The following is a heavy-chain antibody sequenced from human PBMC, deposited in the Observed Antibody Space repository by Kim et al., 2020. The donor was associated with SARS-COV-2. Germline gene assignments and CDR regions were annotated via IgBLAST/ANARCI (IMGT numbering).Heavy chain of an antibody. Sequence: SETLSLTCTVSGGSISSYYWSWIRQPPGKGLEWIGYIYYSGSTNYNPSLKSRVTISVDTSKNQFSLKLSSVTAADTAVYYCARAADIVATGFDYWGQGTL. CDR1: GGSISSYY. D-gene: IGHD5-12*01. V-gene: IGHV4-59*13. CDR2: IYYSGST. J-gene: IGHJ4*02. CDR3: ARAADIVATGFDY.